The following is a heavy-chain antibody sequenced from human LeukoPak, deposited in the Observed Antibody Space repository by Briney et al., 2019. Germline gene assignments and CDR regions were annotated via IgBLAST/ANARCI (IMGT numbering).Heavy chain of an antibody. CDR3: AKDIHTIDAFDI. J-gene: IGHJ3*02. V-gene: IGHV3-23*01. CDR2: ISGSGDST. Sequence: GGSLRLSCTASKFTFSNYAMSWVRQAPGKGLEWVSAISGSGDSTYYADSVKGRFTISRDTSNNTLYLQMKSLRAEHTAVYYCAKDIHTIDAFDIWGQGTMVTVSS. CDR1: KFTFSNYA. D-gene: IGHD3-3*01.